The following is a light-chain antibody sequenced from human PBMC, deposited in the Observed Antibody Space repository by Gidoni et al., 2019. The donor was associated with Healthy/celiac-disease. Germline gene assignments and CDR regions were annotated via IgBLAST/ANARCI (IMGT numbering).Light chain of an antibody. CDR2: GAS. J-gene: IGKJ1*01. V-gene: IGKV3-20*01. Sequence: DIVLTQSPGTLSLSPGERATLSCRASQSVSSSYLAWYQQKPGQAPRLLIDGASSRATGIPDRCSGSGSGTDFTLTISRLEPEDFAVYYCQQYGSSLPWTFGQGTKVEIK. CDR1: QSVSSSY. CDR3: QQYGSSLPWT.